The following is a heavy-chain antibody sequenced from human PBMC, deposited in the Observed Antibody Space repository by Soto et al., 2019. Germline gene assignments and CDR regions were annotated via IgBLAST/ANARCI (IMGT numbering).Heavy chain of an antibody. J-gene: IGHJ5*02. Sequence: SETLSLTCAVYGGSFSGYYWSWIRQPPGKGLEWIGEINHSGSTNYNPSLKSRVTISVDTSKNQFSLKLSSVTAADTAVYYCARESGDGYNWFDPWGQGTLVTVSS. D-gene: IGHD1-26*01. V-gene: IGHV4-34*01. CDR3: ARESGDGYNWFDP. CDR1: GGSFSGYY. CDR2: INHSGST.